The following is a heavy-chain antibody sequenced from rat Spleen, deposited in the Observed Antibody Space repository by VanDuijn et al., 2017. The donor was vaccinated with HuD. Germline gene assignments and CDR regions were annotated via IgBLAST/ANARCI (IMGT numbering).Heavy chain of an antibody. Sequence: QVQLKESGPGLVQPSQTLSLTCTVSGFSLIRYNVHWVRQPPGEGLEWMGRMTYNGDTSYNSALISRLSISRDTAKNKVFLKMNSLPTDDTGTYYGARSATGRGFDYWGQGIMVTVSS. CDR3: ARSATGRGFDY. CDR1: GFSLIRYN. D-gene: IGHD5-1*01. J-gene: IGHJ2*01. V-gene: IGHV2-63*01. CDR2: MTYNGDT.